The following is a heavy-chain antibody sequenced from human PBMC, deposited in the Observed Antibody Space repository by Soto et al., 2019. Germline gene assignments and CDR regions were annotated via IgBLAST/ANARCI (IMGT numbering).Heavy chain of an antibody. V-gene: IGHV5-51*01. Sequence: PGESLKISCKGSGYSFTSYWIGWVRQMPGKGLEWMGIIYPGDSDTRYSPSFQGQVTISADKSISTAYLQWSNLKASDTAMYYCASGAYGDYLASYGMDVWGQGTTVTVSS. J-gene: IGHJ6*02. D-gene: IGHD4-17*01. CDR2: IYPGDSDT. CDR1: GYSFTSYW. CDR3: ASGAYGDYLASYGMDV.